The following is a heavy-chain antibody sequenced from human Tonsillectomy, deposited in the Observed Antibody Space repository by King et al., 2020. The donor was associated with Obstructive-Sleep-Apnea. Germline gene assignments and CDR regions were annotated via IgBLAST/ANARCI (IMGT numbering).Heavy chain of an antibody. CDR2: IYYSGSS. V-gene: IGHV4-39*07. Sequence: LQLQESGPGLVKPSETLSLTCTVSGGSISSSSYHWGWIRQPPGKGLEWIGSIYYSGSSYYNPSLKSRVTISLDTSKNQFSLKLSSVTAADTAVYYCARGGGYDSNSYFYDYWGQGTLVTVSS. D-gene: IGHD3-22*01. J-gene: IGHJ4*02. CDR3: ARGGGYDSNSYFYDY. CDR1: GGSISSSSYH.